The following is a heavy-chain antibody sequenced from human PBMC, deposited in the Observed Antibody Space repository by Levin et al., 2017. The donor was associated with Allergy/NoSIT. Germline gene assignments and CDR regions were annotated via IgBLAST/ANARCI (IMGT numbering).Heavy chain of an antibody. CDR1: FFLFLLPF. V-gene: IGHV3-30*18. J-gene: IGHJ4*02. CDR3: AKRRGYGSDYFES. CDR2: ISNDGGNK. D-gene: IGHD6-19*01. Sequence: AGGSLRLSFSSSFFLFLLPFLPFFLPSPFQGLAWVAVISNDGGNKYYGDAVKGRFTISRDNSENTLYLQMNSLRGDDTAVYYCAKRRGYGSDYFESWGQGTLVTVSS.